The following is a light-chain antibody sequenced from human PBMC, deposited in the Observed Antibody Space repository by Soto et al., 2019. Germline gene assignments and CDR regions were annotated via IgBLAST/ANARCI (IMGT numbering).Light chain of an antibody. CDR1: QSVSSNY. CDR2: GAS. Sequence: PGERATLSCRASQSVSSNYFAWYQQKPGQAPRVLIYGASSRATGIPDRFSGRGSGTDFNLTISRLEPEDFAVYYCQQYGRSPPLLTFGGGTKVEIK. CDR3: QQYGRSPPLLT. J-gene: IGKJ4*01. V-gene: IGKV3-20*01.